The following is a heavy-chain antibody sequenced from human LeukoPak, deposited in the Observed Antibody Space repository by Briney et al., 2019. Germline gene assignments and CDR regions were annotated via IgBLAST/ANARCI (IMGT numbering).Heavy chain of an antibody. CDR3: VRERLRSTTIDFHTFQI. D-gene: IGHD3-3*01. Sequence: QPGGSLRLSCAASGFTFTSYAVHWVRQAPGKGLEWVAVISYDGNTKYYADSVKGRFTISRDNSKNTLYLQMNGLSADDSAMFYCVRERLRSTTIDFHTFQIWGQGTMVTVSS. J-gene: IGHJ3*02. CDR2: ISYDGNTK. V-gene: IGHV3-30-3*01. CDR1: GFTFTSYA.